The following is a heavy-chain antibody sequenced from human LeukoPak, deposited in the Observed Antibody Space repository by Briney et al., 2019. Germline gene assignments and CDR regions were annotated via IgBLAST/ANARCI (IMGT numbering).Heavy chain of an antibody. Sequence: SETLSLTCTVSGGSISNYFWSWIRQPPGKGLEWNGFITYSGSTYYNPSLKSRVTISVDTSKNQFSLKLSSVTAADTAVYYCARRTRYSSGWYGGFGAFDIWGQGTMVTVSS. CDR1: GGSISNYF. CDR3: ARRTRYSSGWYGGFGAFDI. CDR2: ITYSGST. J-gene: IGHJ3*02. V-gene: IGHV4-59*08. D-gene: IGHD6-19*01.